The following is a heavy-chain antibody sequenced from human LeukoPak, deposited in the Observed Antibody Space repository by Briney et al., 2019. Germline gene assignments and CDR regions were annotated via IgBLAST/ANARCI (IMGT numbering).Heavy chain of an antibody. CDR1: GYRFTGYY. J-gene: IGHJ5*02. V-gene: IGHV1-2*02. CDR2: INPNSGDT. Sequence: ASVKVSCKASGYRFTGYYVHWVRQAPGQGLEWMGWINPNSGDTHSAQRFQGRVTMTRDTSISTAYMELGRLRSDDTAVYYCAREVASGSYPVDPWGQGTLVTVSS. CDR3: AREVASGSYPVDP. D-gene: IGHD3-16*02.